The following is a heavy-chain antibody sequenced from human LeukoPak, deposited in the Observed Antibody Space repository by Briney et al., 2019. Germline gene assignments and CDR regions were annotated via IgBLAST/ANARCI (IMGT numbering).Heavy chain of an antibody. J-gene: IGHJ6*02. Sequence: PSETLSLTCTVSGGSISTSSYYWAWVRQPPGTGLEWIGSIYYSGGSYYNPPLQSRVTISLDTSKNQFSLKLSSVTAADTAVYYCARHTQYYYYGMDVWGQGTTVTVSS. V-gene: IGHV4-39*01. CDR1: GGSISTSSYY. CDR3: ARHTQYYYYGMDV. CDR2: IYYSGGS.